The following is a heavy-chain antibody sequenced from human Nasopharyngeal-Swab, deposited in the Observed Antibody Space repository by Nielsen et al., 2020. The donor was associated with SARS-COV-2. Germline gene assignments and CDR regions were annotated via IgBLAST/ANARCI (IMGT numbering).Heavy chain of an antibody. CDR3: ARDVGFIDPAY. Sequence: GESLKISCAASGFTFSSYSMNWVRQAPGEGLEWVSSISSSSSYIYYADSVKGRFTISRDNAKNSLYLQMNSLRAEDTAVYYCARDVGFIDPAYWGQGTLVTVSS. D-gene: IGHD6-25*01. V-gene: IGHV3-21*01. J-gene: IGHJ4*02. CDR2: ISSSSSYI. CDR1: GFTFSSYS.